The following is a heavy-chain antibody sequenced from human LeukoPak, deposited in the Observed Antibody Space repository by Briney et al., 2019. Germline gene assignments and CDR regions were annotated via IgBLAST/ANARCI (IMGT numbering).Heavy chain of an antibody. D-gene: IGHD4-23*01. V-gene: IGHV1-18*01. CDR3: ARDQGLDHGGSDAFDI. CDR2: ISVYNGNT. J-gene: IGHJ3*02. CDR1: GFTFSSYD. Sequence: ASVKVSCKASGFTFSSYDISWVRQAPGQGLEWMGWISVYNGNTNYVQKLQGRVTMTTDTSTSTAYMELRSLSSDDTAVYFCARDQGLDHGGSDAFDIWGQGTMVTVSS.